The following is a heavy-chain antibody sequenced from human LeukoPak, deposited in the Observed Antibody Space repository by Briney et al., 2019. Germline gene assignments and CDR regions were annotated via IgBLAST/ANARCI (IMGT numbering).Heavy chain of an antibody. J-gene: IGHJ3*02. D-gene: IGHD4-23*01. CDR2: INPNSGGT. V-gene: IGHV1-2*02. Sequence: ASVKLSCKASGYTFTGHYMHWVRQAPGQGLEWMGRINPNSGGTNYAQKFQGRVTMTRVTSISTAYMELSRLRSDDTAVYYCASGGNSSRDAFDIWGQGTMVTVSS. CDR3: ASGGNSSRDAFDI. CDR1: GYTFTGHY.